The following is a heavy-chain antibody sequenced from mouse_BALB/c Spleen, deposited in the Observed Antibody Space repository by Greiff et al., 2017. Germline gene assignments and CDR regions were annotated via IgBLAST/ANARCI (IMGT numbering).Heavy chain of an antibody. CDR1: GFTFSSYA. D-gene: IGHD2-1*01. CDR2: ISSGGST. Sequence: EVKLMESGGGLVKPGGSLKLSCAASGFTFSSYAMSWVRQTPEKRLEWVASISSGGSTYYPDSVKGRFTISRDNARNILYLQMSSLRSEDTAMYYCARGGGNYEEFAYWGQGTLVTVSA. CDR3: ARGGGNYEEFAY. V-gene: IGHV5-6-5*01. J-gene: IGHJ3*01.